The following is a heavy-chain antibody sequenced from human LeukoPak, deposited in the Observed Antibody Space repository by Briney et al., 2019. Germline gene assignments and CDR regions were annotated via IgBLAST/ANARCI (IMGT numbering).Heavy chain of an antibody. D-gene: IGHD2-15*01. V-gene: IGHV5-51*01. Sequence: RGESLEISCKGSGSSFTNNWIGWVRQTPGKGLEWMGITYPGDSNTRYSPSFQGQVTISADKSISSAYLQWSSLKASDTAMYYCARSPACSSGTCYPNWFDPWGQGTLVTVSS. CDR2: TYPGDSNT. CDR1: GSSFTNNW. CDR3: ARSPACSSGTCYPNWFDP. J-gene: IGHJ5*02.